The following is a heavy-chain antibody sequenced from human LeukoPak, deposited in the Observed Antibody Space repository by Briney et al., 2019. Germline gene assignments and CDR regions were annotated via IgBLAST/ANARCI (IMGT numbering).Heavy chain of an antibody. J-gene: IGHJ4*02. CDR1: GGSISSYY. Sequence: SETLSLTCTVSGGSISSYYWSWIRQPPGKGLEWIGYIYYSGSTNYNPSLKSRVTISVDTSKYQFSLKLSSVTAADTAVYYCASISGAYYFDYWGQGTLVTVSS. CDR2: IYYSGST. V-gene: IGHV4-59*01. CDR3: ASISGAYYFDY. D-gene: IGHD2-21*01.